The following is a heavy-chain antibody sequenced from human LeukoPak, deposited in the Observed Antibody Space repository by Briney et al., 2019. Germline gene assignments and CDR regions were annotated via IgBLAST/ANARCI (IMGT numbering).Heavy chain of an antibody. CDR2: ISNSSSYI. D-gene: IGHD5-24*01. V-gene: IGHV3-21*01. J-gene: IGHJ4*02. CDR1: GFTFSSYS. CDR3: ARGGNGVATIMFDY. Sequence: AGSLRLSCAASGFTFSSYSMNWVRQAPGKGLEWVSSISNSSSYIYYADPMKGRFTISRDNTKNSLHLLINSLRAETAALYYCARGGNGVATIMFDYWGQGTLVTVS.